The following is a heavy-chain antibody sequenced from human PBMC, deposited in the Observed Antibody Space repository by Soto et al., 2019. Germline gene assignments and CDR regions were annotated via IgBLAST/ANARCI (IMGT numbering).Heavy chain of an antibody. CDR1: GGSINSYY. CDR3: ARHISSGTNIAAIRSFDP. V-gene: IGHV4-59*08. CDR2: IYYSGST. D-gene: IGHD1-7*01. Sequence: SETRSLTCTVSGGSINSYYWSWIRQPPGKGLEWIGYIYYSGSTNYNPSLKSRITISADTSKNQFSPKLSSVTAADTAVYYCARHISSGTNIAAIRSFDPWGQGTLVTVSS. J-gene: IGHJ5*02.